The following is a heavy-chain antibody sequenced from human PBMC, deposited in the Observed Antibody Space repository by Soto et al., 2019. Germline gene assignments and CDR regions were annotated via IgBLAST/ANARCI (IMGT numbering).Heavy chain of an antibody. Sequence: QVQLVQSGAEVKKPGSSVKVSCKASGGTFSSYAISWVRQAPGQGLEWMGGIIPIFGTANYAQKFQGRVTITADESTSAAYMELSSLRAEDTAVYYCAKTQFALISPDYSGMDVWGQGTTVTVSS. CDR2: IIPIFGTA. V-gene: IGHV1-69*12. CDR1: GGTFSSYA. D-gene: IGHD3-16*01. J-gene: IGHJ6*02. CDR3: AKTQFALISPDYSGMDV.